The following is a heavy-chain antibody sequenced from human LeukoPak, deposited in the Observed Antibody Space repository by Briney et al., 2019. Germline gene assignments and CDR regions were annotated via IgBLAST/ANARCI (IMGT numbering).Heavy chain of an antibody. CDR2: ISSSSSYI. Sequence: PGGSLRLSCAASGFTFSSYSMNWVRQAPGKGLEWVSSISSSSSYIYYADSVKGRFTISRDNAKNSLYLQMNSLRAEDTAVYYCAKDPGTPIYYYYYMDVWGKGTTVTISS. D-gene: IGHD1-14*01. V-gene: IGHV3-21*01. CDR1: GFTFSSYS. CDR3: AKDPGTPIYYYYYMDV. J-gene: IGHJ6*03.